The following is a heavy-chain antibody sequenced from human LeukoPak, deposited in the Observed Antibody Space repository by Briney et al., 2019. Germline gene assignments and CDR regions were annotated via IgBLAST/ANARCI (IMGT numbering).Heavy chain of an antibody. V-gene: IGHV1-18*01. CDR2: ISAYNGNT. Sequence: ASVKVSCKASGYTFTSYGISGVRQAPGQGLEWMGWISAYNGNTNYAQKLQGRVTMTTDTSTSTAYMELRSLRSDDTAVYYCARESLEYSSSSYYFDYWGQGTLVTVSS. CDR3: ARESLEYSSSSYYFDY. CDR1: GYTFTSYG. D-gene: IGHD6-6*01. J-gene: IGHJ4*02.